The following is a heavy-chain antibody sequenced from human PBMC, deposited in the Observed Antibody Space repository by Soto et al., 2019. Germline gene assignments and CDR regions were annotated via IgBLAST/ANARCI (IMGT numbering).Heavy chain of an antibody. CDR2: ISYDGSNK. CDR3: TVGYSYGFPFDY. D-gene: IGHD5-18*01. J-gene: IGHJ4*02. V-gene: IGHV3-30*03. Sequence: PGGSLRLSCAASGFTFSSYGMHWVRQAPGKGLEWVAVISYDGSNKYYADSVKGRFTISRDNSKNTLYLQMNSLRAEDTAVYYCTVGYSYGFPFDYWGQGTLVTVSS. CDR1: GFTFSSYG.